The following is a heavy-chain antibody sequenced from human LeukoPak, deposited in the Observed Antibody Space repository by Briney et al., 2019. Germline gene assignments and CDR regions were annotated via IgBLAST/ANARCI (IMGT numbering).Heavy chain of an antibody. Sequence: GGSLRLSCAASGFTFSNYAMSWVRQAPGKGLEWVSAIAPSGGSTYYADSVKGRFTISRDNSKSTLFLQMNSLRAEDTAVYYCAKDRTGTTGYFDYWGQGTLVTVSS. J-gene: IGHJ4*02. CDR3: AKDRTGTTGYFDY. D-gene: IGHD1-7*01. V-gene: IGHV3-23*01. CDR2: IAPSGGST. CDR1: GFTFSNYA.